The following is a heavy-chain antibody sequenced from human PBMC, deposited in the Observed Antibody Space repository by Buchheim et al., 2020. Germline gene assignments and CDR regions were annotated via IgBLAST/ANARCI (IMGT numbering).Heavy chain of an antibody. CDR2: ISYDGSNK. CDR1: GFTFSSYG. J-gene: IGHJ4*02. Sequence: QVQLVESGGGVVQPGRSLRLSCAASGFTFSSYGMHWVRQAPGKGLEWVAVISYDGSNKYYADSVKGRFTISRDNSKNTLYLQMNSLRAEDTAVYYCAKARYGGFRNGGGVFDYWGQGTL. V-gene: IGHV3-30*18. D-gene: IGHD4-23*01. CDR3: AKARYGGFRNGGGVFDY.